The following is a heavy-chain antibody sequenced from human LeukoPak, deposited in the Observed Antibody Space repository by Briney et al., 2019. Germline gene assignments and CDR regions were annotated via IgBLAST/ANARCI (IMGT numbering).Heavy chain of an antibody. CDR2: ISSSGSTI. D-gene: IGHD6-13*01. CDR1: GFTFSDYY. Sequence: GGSLRLSCAASGFTFSDYYMSWIRQAPGKGLEWVSYISSSGSTIYYADSVKGRFTISRDNSKNTLYLQMNSLRAEDTAVYYCAKDIRYRSSSWPEEDYWGQGTLVTVSS. V-gene: IGHV3-11*01. CDR3: AKDIRYRSSSWPEEDY. J-gene: IGHJ4*02.